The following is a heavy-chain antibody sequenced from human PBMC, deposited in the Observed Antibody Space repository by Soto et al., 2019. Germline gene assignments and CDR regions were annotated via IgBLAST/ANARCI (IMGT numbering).Heavy chain of an antibody. J-gene: IGHJ5*02. V-gene: IGHV1-3*01. CDR3: ARGGFTMVRGVIIAPNWFDP. D-gene: IGHD3-10*01. Sequence: ASVKVSCKASGYTFTSYAMHWVRQAPGQRLEWMGWINAGNGNTKYSQKFQGRVTITRDTSASTAYMELSSLRSEDTAVYYCARGGFTMVRGVIIAPNWFDPWGQGTLVTVSS. CDR2: INAGNGNT. CDR1: GYTFTSYA.